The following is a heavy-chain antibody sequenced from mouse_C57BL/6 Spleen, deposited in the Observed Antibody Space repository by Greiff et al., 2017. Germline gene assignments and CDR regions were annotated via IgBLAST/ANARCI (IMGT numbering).Heavy chain of an antibody. D-gene: IGHD1-1*01. Sequence: EVHLVESGGGLVKPGGSLKLSCAASGFTFSSYAMSWVRQTPEKRLEWVATISDGGSYTYYPDNVKGRFTISRDNAKNNLYLQMSHLKSEDTAMYYCARVIPFITTVVAGGFDYWGQGTTLTVSS. CDR1: GFTFSSYA. CDR2: ISDGGSYT. J-gene: IGHJ2*01. CDR3: ARVIPFITTVVAGGFDY. V-gene: IGHV5-4*01.